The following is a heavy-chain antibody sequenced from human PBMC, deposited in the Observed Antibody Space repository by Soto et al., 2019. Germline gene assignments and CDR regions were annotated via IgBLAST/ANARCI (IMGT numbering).Heavy chain of an antibody. CDR3: AKAEGSSYGTEYSQH. CDR1: GFTFSTYA. D-gene: IGHD6-13*01. CDR2: IISSGGST. J-gene: IGHJ1*01. Sequence: GSLRLSCAASGFTFSTYAMNWVRQAPGKGLEWVSLIISSGGSTYYADPVKGRFTISRDNSKNTLYLQMNSLRADDTAVYYCAKAEGSSYGTEYSQHWGQGTLVTVSS. V-gene: IGHV3-23*01.